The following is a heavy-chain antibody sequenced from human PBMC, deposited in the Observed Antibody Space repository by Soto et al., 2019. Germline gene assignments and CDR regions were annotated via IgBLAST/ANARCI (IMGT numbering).Heavy chain of an antibody. Sequence: SVKVSCKASGGTFSSYAISWVRQAGGEELEWMRGFIHIFGTANYAQTFQGRVTITADESTSTAYMELSTLTAEDTAVYYCARRGSVPGYYFDYWGQGTLVTVSS. CDR3: ARRGSVPGYYFDY. CDR1: GGTFSSYA. CDR2: FIHIFGTA. V-gene: IGHV1-69*13. D-gene: IGHD3-22*01. J-gene: IGHJ4*02.